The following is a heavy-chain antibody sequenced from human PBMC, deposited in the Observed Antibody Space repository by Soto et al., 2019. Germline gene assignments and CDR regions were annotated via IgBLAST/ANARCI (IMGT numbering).Heavy chain of an antibody. V-gene: IGHV4-39*01. D-gene: IGHD2-2*01. CDR3: ARYGQYCSSTSCPPFDY. Sequence: SETLSLTCTVSGGSISSSSYYWGWIRQPPGKGLEWIGSIYYSGSTYYNPSLKSRVTISVDTSKNQFSLKLSSVTAADTAVYYCARYGQYCSSTSCPPFDYWGQGTLVTVS. CDR2: IYYSGST. J-gene: IGHJ4*02. CDR1: GGSISSSSYY.